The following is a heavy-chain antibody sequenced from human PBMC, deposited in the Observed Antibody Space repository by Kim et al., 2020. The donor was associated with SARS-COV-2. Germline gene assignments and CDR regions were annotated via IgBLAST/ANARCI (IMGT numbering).Heavy chain of an antibody. D-gene: IGHD6-13*01. CDR3: ASGYSSSWYYYGMDV. J-gene: IGHJ6*02. V-gene: IGHV1-69*01. Sequence: QKFQGRVTITADESTSTAYMELSSLRSEDTAVYYCASGYSSSWYYYGMDVWGQGTTVTVSS.